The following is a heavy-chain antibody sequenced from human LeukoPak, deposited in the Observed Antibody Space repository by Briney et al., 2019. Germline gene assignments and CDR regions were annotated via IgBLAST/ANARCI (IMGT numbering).Heavy chain of an antibody. CDR1: GCSISSTSYY. CDR2: IYYSGST. CDR3: ARHSYSSGWHAHFDY. J-gene: IGHJ4*02. Sequence: SETLSLTCTVSGCSISSTSYYWGWIRQPPGKGLEWIGNIYYSGSTYYSQSLNSRLTMSVDTSRNHFSLKLSSVTAADTAVYYCARHSYSSGWHAHFDYWGQGTVVAVSS. V-gene: IGHV4-39*01. D-gene: IGHD6-19*01.